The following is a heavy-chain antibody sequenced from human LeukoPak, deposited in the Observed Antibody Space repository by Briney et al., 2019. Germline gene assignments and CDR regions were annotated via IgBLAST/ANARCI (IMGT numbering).Heavy chain of an antibody. D-gene: IGHD5-12*01. V-gene: IGHV4-59*04. Sequence: SETLSLTCTVSGGSISSYYWSWIRQPPGKCLEWIGTIYYSGSTYYNPSLESRVTISMDTSKNQFSLRLSSVTAAVTAVYYCARGWATVDYWGQGTLVTISS. J-gene: IGHJ4*02. CDR3: ARGWATVDY. CDR2: IYYSGST. CDR1: GGSISSYY.